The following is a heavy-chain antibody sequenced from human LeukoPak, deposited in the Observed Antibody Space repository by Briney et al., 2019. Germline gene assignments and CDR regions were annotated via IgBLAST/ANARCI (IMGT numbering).Heavy chain of an antibody. CDR2: IYTSGST. V-gene: IGHV4-4*07. D-gene: IGHD6-6*01. CDR3: ARDGSHSSSGRSFDY. CDR1: GGSISSYY. Sequence: SETLSLTCTVSGGSISSYYWSWIRQPAGKGLEWIGRIYTSGSTNYNPSLKSRVTMSVDTSKNQFSLKLSSVTAADTAVYYCARDGSHSSSGRSFDYWGQGTLVTVSS. J-gene: IGHJ4*02.